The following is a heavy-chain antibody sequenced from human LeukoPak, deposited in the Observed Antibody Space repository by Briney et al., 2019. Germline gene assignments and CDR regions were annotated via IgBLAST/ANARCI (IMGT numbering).Heavy chain of an antibody. V-gene: IGHV1-18*01. CDR3: ARRVADPSWYYFDS. CDR2: ISAFNLYT. J-gene: IGHJ4*02. D-gene: IGHD6-13*01. Sequence: APVKVSCKPSGYSFTSYGISWGRQAPGQGLEWMGWISAFNLYTKYAQKVQGRVTMTADTTTDTAYMELRSLRSDDTAVYFCARRVADPSWYYFDSWGQGTLVTVSS. CDR1: GYSFTSYG.